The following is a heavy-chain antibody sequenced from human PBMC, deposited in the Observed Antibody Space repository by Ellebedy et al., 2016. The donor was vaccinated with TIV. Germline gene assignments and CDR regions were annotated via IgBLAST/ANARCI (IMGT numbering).Heavy chain of an antibody. Sequence: GESLKISCAASGFTFSSYWMSWVRQAPGEGLEWVANIKYDLSQTYYLDSVKGRFTISRDNAKNSLYLQMNSLRAEDTALYYCAKVPGGLLWFGELSNEYYFDYWGQGTLVTVSS. J-gene: IGHJ4*02. CDR1: GFTFSSYW. D-gene: IGHD3-10*01. CDR2: IKYDLSQT. CDR3: AKVPGGLLWFGELSNEYYFDY. V-gene: IGHV3-7*03.